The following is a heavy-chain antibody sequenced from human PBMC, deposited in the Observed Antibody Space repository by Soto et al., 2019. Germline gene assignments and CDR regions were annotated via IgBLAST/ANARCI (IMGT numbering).Heavy chain of an antibody. CDR3: AAGGLWSGFGMDV. CDR1: GFSFSSYD. V-gene: IGHV3-30*03. Sequence: QVQLVESGGGVVQPGRSLRLSCAASGFSFSSYDMHWVRQAPGKGLEWMAVISYDGTNKYYADTMKGRFTISRDNSKNTLYLQMNSLRAEDTAVYYCAAGGLWSGFGMDVWGQGTTVTVSS. J-gene: IGHJ6*02. D-gene: IGHD3-3*01. CDR2: ISYDGTNK.